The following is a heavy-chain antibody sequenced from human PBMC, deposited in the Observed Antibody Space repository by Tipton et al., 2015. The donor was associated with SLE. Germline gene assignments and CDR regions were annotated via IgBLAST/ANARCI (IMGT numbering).Heavy chain of an antibody. V-gene: IGHV3-66*02. D-gene: IGHD7-27*01. J-gene: IGHJ2*01. CDR1: GFTFGSYA. Sequence: SLRLSCAASGFTFGSYAMTWVRQAPGKGLEWVSVIYSGGSTYYADSVKGRFTISRDNSKNTLYLQMNSLRAEDTAVYYCAGLNWGSLNWYFDLWGRGTLVTVSS. CDR2: IYSGGST. CDR3: AGLNWGSLNWYFDL.